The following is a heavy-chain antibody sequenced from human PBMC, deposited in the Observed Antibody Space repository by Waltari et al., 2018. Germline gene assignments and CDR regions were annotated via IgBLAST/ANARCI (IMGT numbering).Heavy chain of an antibody. CDR1: GGSISSSSYY. V-gene: IGHV4-39*01. D-gene: IGHD6-13*01. CDR3: ARREGIRGSSWNY. Sequence: QLQLQESGPGLVKPSETLSLTCTVSGGSISSSSYYWGWIRQPPGKGLEWIGSIYYRGSTYYNPSLKSRVTISVDTSKNQFSLKLSSVTAADTAVYYCARREGIRGSSWNYWGQGTLVTVSS. CDR2: IYYRGST. J-gene: IGHJ4*02.